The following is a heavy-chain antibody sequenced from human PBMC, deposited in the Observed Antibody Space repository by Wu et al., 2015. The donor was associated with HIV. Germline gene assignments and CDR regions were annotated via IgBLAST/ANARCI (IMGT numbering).Heavy chain of an antibody. J-gene: IGHJ4*02. CDR2: VSAYNGNT. D-gene: IGHD3-22*01. Sequence: QVQLVQSGAEVKKSGASVNVSCKASGHTFTKYGMTWVRQAPGQGPEWMGWVSAYNGNTDYAQKFQGRVTMTTDTSSSTAYMELRSLRSDDTAVYFCARGHYYDSSSSPMYWGLGTLVTVSS. V-gene: IGHV1-18*01. CDR3: ARGHYYDSSSSPMY. CDR1: GHTFTKYG.